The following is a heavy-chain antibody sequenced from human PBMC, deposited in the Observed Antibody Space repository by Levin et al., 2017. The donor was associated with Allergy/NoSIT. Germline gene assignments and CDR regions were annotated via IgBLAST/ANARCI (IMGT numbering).Heavy chain of an antibody. CDR3: ARGDLGNQLPLFY. CDR2: ISSSSSYI. Sequence: PGGSLRLSCAASGFSFSSYSMNWVRQAPGKGLEWVSSISSSSSYIYYADSVKGRITISRANAKSSLYLQMRSLRAADTAMYYCARGDLGNQLPLFYWGQGTLVTVSS. CDR1: GFSFSSYS. V-gene: IGHV3-21*06. J-gene: IGHJ4*02. D-gene: IGHD1-14*01.